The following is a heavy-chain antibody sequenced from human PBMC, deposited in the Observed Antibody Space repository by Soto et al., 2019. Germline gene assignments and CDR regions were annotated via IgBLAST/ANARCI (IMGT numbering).Heavy chain of an antibody. D-gene: IGHD2-15*01. J-gene: IGHJ4*02. CDR1: GFNFNSYA. CDR2: ISSGSDYL. V-gene: IGHV3-21*02. Sequence: EVQLAESGGGLVKPGGSLRLSCAAFGFNFNSYAMHWVRQSPGKGLEWVAFISSGSDYLYYADSVKGRFTVSRDNAKSSLYLQMNSLTDDDTALYYCASEFCSGGSCYSRIFDYWGQGSLVTVSS. CDR3: ASEFCSGGSCYSRIFDY.